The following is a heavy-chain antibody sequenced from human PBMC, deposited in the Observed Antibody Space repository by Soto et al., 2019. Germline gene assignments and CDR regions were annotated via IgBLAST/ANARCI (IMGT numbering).Heavy chain of an antibody. CDR2: ISGSGGST. J-gene: IGHJ6*02. CDR1: GFTFSSYA. D-gene: IGHD4-17*01. CDR3: AKVPGPTGNYYYYGMDV. V-gene: IGHV3-23*01. Sequence: VQLLESGGGLVQPGGSLRLSCAASGFTFSSYAMSWVRQAPGKGLEWVSAISGSGGSTYYADSVKGRFTISRDNSKNTLYLQMNSLRAEDTAVYYCAKVPGPTGNYYYYGMDVWGQGTTVTVSS.